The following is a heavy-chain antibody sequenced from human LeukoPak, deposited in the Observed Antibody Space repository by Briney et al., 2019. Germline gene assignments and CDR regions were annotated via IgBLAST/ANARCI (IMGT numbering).Heavy chain of an antibody. CDR3: TTDVWSITIFGVVPDAFDI. V-gene: IGHV3-15*01. D-gene: IGHD3-3*01. J-gene: IGHJ3*02. CDR1: GFTFSNAW. Sequence: GGSLRLSCAASGFTFSNAWMSWVRQAPGKGLEWVGRIKSKTDGGTTDYAAPVKGRFTISRDDSKNTLYLQMNSLKTEDTAVYYCTTDVWSITIFGVVPDAFDIWGRGTMVTVSS. CDR2: IKSKTDGGTT.